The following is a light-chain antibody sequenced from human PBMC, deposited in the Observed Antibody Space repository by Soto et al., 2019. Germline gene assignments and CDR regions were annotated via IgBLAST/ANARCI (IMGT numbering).Light chain of an antibody. CDR1: ASDVGAYNY. J-gene: IGLJ2*01. Sequence: QSVLTQPASVSGSPGQSITISCTGTASDVGAYNYVSWYQQHPGKVPKLIIYAVRDRPSGVPDRFSGSKSGDTASLTNSGLQAEDEAHYYCSSFTSSTTLLFGGGTKLTVL. CDR3: SSFTSSTTLL. V-gene: IGLV2-14*01. CDR2: AVR.